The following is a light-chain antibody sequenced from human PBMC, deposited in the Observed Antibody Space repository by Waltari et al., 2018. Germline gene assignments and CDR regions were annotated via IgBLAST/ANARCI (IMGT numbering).Light chain of an antibody. CDR3: SSRGSSNNHAVV. CDR1: GLRRHF. J-gene: IGLJ2*01. CDR2: DKN. Sequence: SFELTQDPAVSVALGQTVRITCQGDGLRRHFASWYQQKPGQAPILVIPDKNKLSSGIPDRFSGSNSGEAASLTITGTQAEDEAVYYCSSRGSSNNHAVVFGGGTNLTVL. V-gene: IGLV3-19*01.